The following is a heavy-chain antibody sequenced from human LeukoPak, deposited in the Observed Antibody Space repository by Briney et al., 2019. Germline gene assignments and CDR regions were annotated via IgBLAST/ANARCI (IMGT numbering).Heavy chain of an antibody. CDR3: ARGSSFDGYCSAGACDAGYYDA. CDR2: INHRGSS. Sequence: SETLSLTCAVYGESFSAYFWNWIRQAPGKPLEYIGEINHRGSSHYNPSLRTRVTLSVDTSKNQFSLRLTSVTAADTTVYFCARGSSFDGYCSAGACDAGYYDAWGQGTPVTVSS. J-gene: IGHJ5*02. CDR1: GESFSAYF. V-gene: IGHV4-34*01. D-gene: IGHD2-15*01.